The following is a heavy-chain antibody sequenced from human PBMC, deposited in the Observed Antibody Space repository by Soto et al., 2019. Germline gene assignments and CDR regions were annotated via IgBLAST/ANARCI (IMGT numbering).Heavy chain of an antibody. V-gene: IGHV4-39*01. CDR3: ARLDDGYRSLPEVMFDY. Sequence: SETLSLTCTVSGGSISSSSYYWGWIRQPPGKGLEWIGSIYYSGSTYYNPSLKSRVTISVDTSKNQFSLKLSSVTAADTAVYYCARLDDGYRSLPEVMFDYWGQGTLVTVSS. D-gene: IGHD5-12*01. CDR2: IYYSGST. CDR1: GGSISSSSYY. J-gene: IGHJ4*02.